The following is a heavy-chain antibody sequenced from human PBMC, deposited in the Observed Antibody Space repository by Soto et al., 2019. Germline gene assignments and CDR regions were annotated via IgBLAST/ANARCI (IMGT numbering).Heavy chain of an antibody. D-gene: IGHD6-13*01. Sequence: SETLSLICTVSGGSISSNYWTWIRQPPGKGLEWIGYVYNSGSTNYNPSLKSRVTISEDTSKSQFSLKVNSMTAADTAVYYCARYRREAVAGYTLDNWGQGILVTVSS. CDR2: VYNSGST. CDR3: ARYRREAVAGYTLDN. V-gene: IGHV4-59*01. J-gene: IGHJ4*02. CDR1: GGSISSNY.